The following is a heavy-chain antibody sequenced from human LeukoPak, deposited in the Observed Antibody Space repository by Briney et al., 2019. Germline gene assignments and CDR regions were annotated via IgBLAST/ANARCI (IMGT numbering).Heavy chain of an antibody. Sequence: PGGSLRLSCAVSGITFSSYGMHWVRQAPGKGLEWVAFIRYDGSNKYYADSVKGRFTISRDNAKNSLYLQMSSLRAEDTAVYFCARGGGRFEYWGQGNLVTVSS. J-gene: IGHJ4*02. CDR3: ARGGGRFEY. CDR2: IRYDGSNK. D-gene: IGHD2-15*01. CDR1: GITFSSYG. V-gene: IGHV3-30*02.